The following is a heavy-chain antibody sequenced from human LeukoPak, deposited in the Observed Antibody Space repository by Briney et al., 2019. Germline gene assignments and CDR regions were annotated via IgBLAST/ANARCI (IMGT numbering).Heavy chain of an antibody. D-gene: IGHD1-26*01. V-gene: IGHV3-48*04. CDR2: NSSSSSSI. J-gene: IGHJ4*02. CDR3: ARDRSPSGSSPGFDY. CDR1: GFTFSTYI. Sequence: GGSLRLSCAASGFTFSTYIMNWVRQAPGKGLEWVSYNSSSSSSIYYADSVKGRFTISRDNAKNSLYLQMNSLRAEDTAVYYCARDRSPSGSSPGFDYWGQGTLVTVSS.